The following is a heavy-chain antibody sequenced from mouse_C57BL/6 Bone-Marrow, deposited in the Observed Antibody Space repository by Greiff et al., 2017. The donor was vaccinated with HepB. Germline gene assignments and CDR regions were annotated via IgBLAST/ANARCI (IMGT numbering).Heavy chain of an antibody. Sequence: EVQRVESGAELVKPGASVKLSCTASGFNIKDYYMHWVKQRTEQGLEWIGRIDPEDGETKYAPKFQGQATITADPSSNTAYLQLSSLTSEDTAVYYCATMVTTIDYWGQGTTLTVSS. V-gene: IGHV14-2*01. CDR2: IDPEDGET. CDR3: ATMVTTIDY. J-gene: IGHJ2*01. CDR1: GFNIKDYY. D-gene: IGHD2-2*01.